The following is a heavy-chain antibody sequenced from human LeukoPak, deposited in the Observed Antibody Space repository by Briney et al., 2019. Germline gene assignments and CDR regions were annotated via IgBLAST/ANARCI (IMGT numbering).Heavy chain of an antibody. V-gene: IGHV4-59*01. CDR2: IYYSGST. CDR1: GGSISSYY. D-gene: IGHD6-6*01. CDR3: ASDFGDSSSPDAFDI. J-gene: IGHJ3*02. Sequence: PSETLSLTCTVSGGSISSYYWSWIRQPPGKGLEWIGYIYYSGSTNYNPSLKSRVTISVDTSKNQFSLKLSSVTAADTAVYYCASDFGDSSSPDAFDIWGQGTMVTVSS.